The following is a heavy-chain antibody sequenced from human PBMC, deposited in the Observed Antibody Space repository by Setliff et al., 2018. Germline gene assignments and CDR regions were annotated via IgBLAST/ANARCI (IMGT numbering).Heavy chain of an antibody. D-gene: IGHD3-3*01. CDR2: ISGSSHII. V-gene: IGHV3-11*01. CDR3: ARGAQRLEWLQYYYYYYMDV. Sequence: GGSLRLSCAASGFTFSDYYMSWIRQAPGKGLEWVSYISGSSHIISYADSVKGRFTISRDNAKTSLYLQMSSLTAEDTAVYYCARGAQRLEWLQYYYYYYMDVWGKGTTVTVSS. CDR1: GFTFSDYY. J-gene: IGHJ6*03.